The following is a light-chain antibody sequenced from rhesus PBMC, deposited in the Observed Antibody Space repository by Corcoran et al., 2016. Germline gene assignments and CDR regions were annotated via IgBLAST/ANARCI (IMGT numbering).Light chain of an antibody. CDR1: ENVNNY. Sequence: DIQMTQSPSSLSASVGDRVTITCRASENVNNYLNWYQQKPGKAHKLLIYKASTLQSGVPSRFSGSGSGTEYTFTISSLQPEDVATYYCQHGYGTPLTFGGGTKVEIK. J-gene: IGKJ4*01. V-gene: IGKV1-74*01. CDR2: KAS. CDR3: QHGYGTPLT.